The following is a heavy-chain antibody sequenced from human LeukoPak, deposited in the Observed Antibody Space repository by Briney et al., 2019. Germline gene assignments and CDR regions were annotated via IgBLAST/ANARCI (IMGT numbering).Heavy chain of an antibody. CDR2: INHSGST. Sequence: SETLSLTCAVYGGSFSGYYWSWIRQPPGKGLEWIGEINHSGSTNYNPSLKSRVTISVDTSKNQFSLKLSSVTAADTAVYYCAGVSRSSSLAPYYYYYYMDVWGKGTTVTVSS. D-gene: IGHD6-13*01. J-gene: IGHJ6*03. V-gene: IGHV4-34*01. CDR3: AGVSRSSSLAPYYYYYYMDV. CDR1: GGSFSGYY.